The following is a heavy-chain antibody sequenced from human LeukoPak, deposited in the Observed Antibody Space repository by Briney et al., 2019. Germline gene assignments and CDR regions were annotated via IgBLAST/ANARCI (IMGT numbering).Heavy chain of an antibody. D-gene: IGHD5-24*01. Sequence: GASVKVSCKASGYTFTSYYMHWVRQAPGQGLEWMGIINPSGGSTSYAQKFQGRVTTTRDMSTSTVYMELSSLRSEDTAVHYCARGLQLRGDYWGQGTLVTVSS. CDR1: GYTFTSYY. V-gene: IGHV1-46*01. CDR2: INPSGGST. CDR3: ARGLQLRGDY. J-gene: IGHJ4*02.